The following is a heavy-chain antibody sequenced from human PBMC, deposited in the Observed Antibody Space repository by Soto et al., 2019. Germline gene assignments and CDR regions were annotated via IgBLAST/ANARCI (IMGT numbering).Heavy chain of an antibody. D-gene: IGHD3-3*01. CDR1: GGSIGSYY. J-gene: IGHJ4*02. V-gene: IGHV4-59*01. CDR2: IYYSGST. CDR3: ARNYDFWSGYRGAFDY. Sequence: SETLSLTCTVSGGSIGSYYWSWARQPPGKGLEWIGYIYYSGSTNYNPSLKSRVTISVDTSKNQFSLKLSSVTAADTAVYYCARNYDFWSGYRGAFDYWGQGTLVTVSP.